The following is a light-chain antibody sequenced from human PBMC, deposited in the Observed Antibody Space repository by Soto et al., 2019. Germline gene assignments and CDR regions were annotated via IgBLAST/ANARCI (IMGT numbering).Light chain of an antibody. CDR3: QQYGSPRT. CDR1: QSLRSS. V-gene: IGKV3-20*01. Sequence: ETMMTQSPDTLSVSLGERATLSCRASQSLRSSLAWYQQKPGQAPRLLIYGASSRATGIPDRFSGSGSGTDFTLTISRLEPEDFAVYYCQQYGSPRTFGQGTKVDIK. CDR2: GAS. J-gene: IGKJ1*01.